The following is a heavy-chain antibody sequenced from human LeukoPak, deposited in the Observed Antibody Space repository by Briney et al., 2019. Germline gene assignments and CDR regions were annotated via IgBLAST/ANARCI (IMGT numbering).Heavy chain of an antibody. CDR1: GFTFSSYG. Sequence: GGSLRLSCAASGFTFSSYGMHWVRQAPGKGLEWVAVIWYDGSNKYYADSVKGRFTISRDNSKNTLYLQMNSLRAEDTAIYYCAKTGNNNEGSFDFWGQGTLVTVSS. V-gene: IGHV3-33*06. CDR3: AKTGNNNEGSFDF. D-gene: IGHD1/OR15-1a*01. CDR2: IWYDGSNK. J-gene: IGHJ4*02.